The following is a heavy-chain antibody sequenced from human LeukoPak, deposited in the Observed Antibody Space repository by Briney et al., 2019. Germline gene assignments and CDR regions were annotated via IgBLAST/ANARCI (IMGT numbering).Heavy chain of an antibody. V-gene: IGHV3-48*04. D-gene: IGHD6-19*01. CDR3: ARGYVGSGWPIFDY. J-gene: IGHJ4*02. Sequence: GGSLRLCCAASGFTFSSYSMNWVRQAPGKGLEWVSYISSSSSTIYYADSVKGRFTISRDNAKNSLYLQMNSLRAEDTAVYYCARGYVGSGWPIFDYWGQGTLVTVSS. CDR1: GFTFSSYS. CDR2: ISSSSSTI.